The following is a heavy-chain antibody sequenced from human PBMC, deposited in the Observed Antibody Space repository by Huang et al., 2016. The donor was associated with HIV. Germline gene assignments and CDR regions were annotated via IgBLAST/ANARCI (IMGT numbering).Heavy chain of an antibody. D-gene: IGHD3-16*01. CDR3: AKRGGAWGSPYAFDL. J-gene: IGHJ3*01. Sequence: QVQLVQSGAEVRKPGSSVKVSCRASGGSFNNFGINWVRPAPGQGLEWVGGIIPRFGTRNDAQRFQGRVTSTADETTGVVYMELSSLRSDDTAVYFCAKRGGAWGSPYAFDLWGPGTMVTVSS. CDR2: IIPRFGTR. CDR1: GGSFNNFG. V-gene: IGHV1-69*13.